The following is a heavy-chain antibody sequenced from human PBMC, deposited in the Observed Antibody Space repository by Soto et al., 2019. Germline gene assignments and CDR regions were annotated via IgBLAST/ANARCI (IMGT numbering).Heavy chain of an antibody. CDR3: ARQGYCTITSCQYFDY. J-gene: IGHJ4*02. CDR1: GFTFSSHA. V-gene: IGHV3-30-3*01. D-gene: IGHD2-2*01. Sequence: GGSLSLSCAASGFTFSSHAIHWVRQVPGKGLEWVAIISYDGSSKSYADSVKGRFTISRDNSKNTLYLQMNSLRAEDTAVYYCARQGYCTITSCQYFDYWGQGTLVTVSS. CDR2: ISYDGSSK.